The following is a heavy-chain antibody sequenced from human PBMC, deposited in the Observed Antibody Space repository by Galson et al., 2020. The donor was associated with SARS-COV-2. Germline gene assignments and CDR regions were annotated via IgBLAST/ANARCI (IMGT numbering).Heavy chain of an antibody. J-gene: IGHJ5*02. Sequence: YNPSLKSRVTISVDTSKNQFSLKLSSVTAADTAVYYCARHVGTDIVLMVYATKNWFDPWGQGTLVTVSS. V-gene: IGHV4-39*01. D-gene: IGHD2-8*01. CDR3: ARHVGTDIVLMVYATKNWFDP.